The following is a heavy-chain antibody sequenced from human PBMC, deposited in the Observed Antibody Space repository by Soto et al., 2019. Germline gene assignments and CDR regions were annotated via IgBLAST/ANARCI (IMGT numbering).Heavy chain of an antibody. CDR2: IIPIFGTA. J-gene: IGHJ6*02. D-gene: IGHD6-13*01. V-gene: IGHV1-69*12. CDR1: GGTFSSYA. CDR3: ARGGAAAKPKYYYYGMDV. Sequence: QVQLVQSGAEVKKPGSSVKVSCKASGGTFSSYAISWVRQAPGQGLEWMGGIIPIFGTANYAQKFQGRVTITADESTSTAYVELSSLRSEDTAVYYCARGGAAAKPKYYYYGMDVWGQGTTVTVSS.